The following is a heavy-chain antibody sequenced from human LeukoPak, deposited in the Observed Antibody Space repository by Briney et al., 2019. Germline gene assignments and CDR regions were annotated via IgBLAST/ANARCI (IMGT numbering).Heavy chain of an antibody. V-gene: IGHV1-8*02. Sequence: RASVKVSCKASGYTFTSYGISWVRQATGQGLEWMGWMNPNSGNTGYAQKFQGRVTMTRNTSIGTAYMELSSLRSEDTAVYYCARSLSRTAARPFLGYWGQGTLVTVSS. J-gene: IGHJ4*02. CDR3: ARSLSRTAARPFLGY. CDR2: MNPNSGNT. CDR1: GYTFTSYG. D-gene: IGHD6-6*01.